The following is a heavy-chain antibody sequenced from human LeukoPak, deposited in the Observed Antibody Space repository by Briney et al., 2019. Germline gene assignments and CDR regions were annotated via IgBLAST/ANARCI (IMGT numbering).Heavy chain of an antibody. Sequence: SETLSLTCTVSGGSISSSSYYWGWIRQPPGKGLEWIGSIYYSGSTYYNPSLKSRVTISVDTSKNQFSLKLSSVTAADTAVYYCTRQYFLILSLYYFDYWGQGTLVTVSS. V-gene: IGHV4-39*01. CDR1: GGSISSSSYY. CDR3: TRQYFLILSLYYFDY. D-gene: IGHD3-10*02. CDR2: IYYSGST. J-gene: IGHJ4*02.